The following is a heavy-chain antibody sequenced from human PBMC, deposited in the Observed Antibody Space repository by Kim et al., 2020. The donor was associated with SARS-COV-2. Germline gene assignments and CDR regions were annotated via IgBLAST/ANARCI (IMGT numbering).Heavy chain of an antibody. CDR2: IYGSGIT. D-gene: IGHD1-26*01. Sequence: SETLSLTCTVSGGSVNTADYYWTWIRQPPGKGLEWIGYIYGSGITNYNSSLKSRVTISVDTSKDQFSLKLSSVTAEDTAVYYCASLGSALDYWGQGTQVT. CDR3: ASLGSALDY. CDR1: GGSVNTADYY. J-gene: IGHJ4*02. V-gene: IGHV4-61*08.